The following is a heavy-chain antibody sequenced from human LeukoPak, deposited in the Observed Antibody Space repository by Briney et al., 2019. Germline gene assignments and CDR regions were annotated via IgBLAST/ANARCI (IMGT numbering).Heavy chain of an antibody. Sequence: PGGSLRLSCAASGFTFSSCGMHWVRQAPGKGLEWVAVISYDGSNKYYADSVKGRFTISRDNSKNTLYLQMNSLRAEDTAIYYCAKMPVSYSSGWSTFDYWGQGTLVTVSS. J-gene: IGHJ4*02. CDR1: GFTFSSCG. CDR3: AKMPVSYSSGWSTFDY. CDR2: ISYDGSNK. V-gene: IGHV3-30*18. D-gene: IGHD6-19*01.